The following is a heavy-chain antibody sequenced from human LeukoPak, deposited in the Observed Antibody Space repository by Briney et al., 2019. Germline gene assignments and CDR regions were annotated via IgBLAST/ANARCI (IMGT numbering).Heavy chain of an antibody. D-gene: IGHD3/OR15-3a*01. CDR3: ARGRGLALRGFDP. CDR1: GGSIGSYY. J-gene: IGHJ5*02. CDR2: IYYSGST. V-gene: IGHV4-59*01. Sequence: SETLSLTCTVSGGSIGSYYWSWIRQPPGKGLEWIGYIYYSGSTNYNPSLKSRVTISVDTSKNQFSLKLSSVTAADTAVYYCARGRGLALRGFDPWGQGTLVTVSS.